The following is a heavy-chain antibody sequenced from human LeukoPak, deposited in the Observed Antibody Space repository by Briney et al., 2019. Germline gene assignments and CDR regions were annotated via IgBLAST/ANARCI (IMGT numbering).Heavy chain of an antibody. CDR3: AREGIQLWLGPHD. CDR1: GYTFTSYA. CDR2: INAGNGNT. D-gene: IGHD5-18*01. J-gene: IGHJ4*02. Sequence: ASVKVSCKASGYTFTSYAMHWVRQAPGQRLEWVGWINAGNGNTKYSQKFQGRVTITRDTSASTAYMELSSLRSEDTAVYYCAREGIQLWLGPHDWGQGTLVTVSS. V-gene: IGHV1-3*01.